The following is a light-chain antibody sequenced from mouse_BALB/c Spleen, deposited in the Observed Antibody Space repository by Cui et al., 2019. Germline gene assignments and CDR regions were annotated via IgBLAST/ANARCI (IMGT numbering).Light chain of an antibody. J-gene: IGKJ1*01. CDR1: QDINKH. Sequence: DIQMTQSPSSLSASLGGKVTITCKAIQDINKHLPRYQHKPGKGPRLLLHYTSTLRPGIPSRFSGSGSGRDYSFSISNLEPEDIATYYCLQYDHLWTFGGGTKLEIK. CDR3: LQYDHLWT. CDR2: YTS. V-gene: IGKV19-93*01.